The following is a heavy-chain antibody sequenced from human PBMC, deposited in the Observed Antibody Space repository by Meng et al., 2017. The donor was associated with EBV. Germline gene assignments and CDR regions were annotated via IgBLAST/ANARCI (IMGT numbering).Heavy chain of an antibody. CDR1: GYTFTSYD. Sequence: VQLVEAGAEVKKPGDSVKVSRKASGYTFTSYDINWVRQATGQGLEWMGWMNPNSGNTGYAQKFQGRVTMTRNTSISTAYMELSSLRSEDTAVYYCARGPYYYDSSGYYYGEFDPWGQGTLVTVSS. J-gene: IGHJ5*02. CDR3: ARGPYYYDSSGYYYGEFDP. CDR2: MNPNSGNT. V-gene: IGHV1-8*01. D-gene: IGHD3-22*01.